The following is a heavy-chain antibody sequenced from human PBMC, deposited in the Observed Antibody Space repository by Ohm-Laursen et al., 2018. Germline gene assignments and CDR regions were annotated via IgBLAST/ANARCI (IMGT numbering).Heavy chain of an antibody. V-gene: IGHV3-9*01. D-gene: IGHD5-12*01. CDR3: AKDMGGLRSLQDAFDI. CDR1: GFTFDDYA. Sequence: RSLRLSCAASGFTFDDYAMHWVRQAPGKGLEWVSGITWNSGTIGYADSVKGRFTISRDNAKNSLYLQMNSLRAEDTALYYCAKDMGGLRSLQDAFDIWGQGTMVTVSS. J-gene: IGHJ3*02. CDR2: ITWNSGTI.